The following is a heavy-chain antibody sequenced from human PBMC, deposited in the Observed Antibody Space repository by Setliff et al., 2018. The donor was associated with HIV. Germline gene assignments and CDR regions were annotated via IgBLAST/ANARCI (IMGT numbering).Heavy chain of an antibody. CDR1: GGSISSGGYY. CDR2: IYHSGIT. V-gene: IGHV4-31*03. D-gene: IGHD6-13*01. CDR3: ARGIAAAEGYFYYYMDV. J-gene: IGHJ6*03. Sequence: SETLSLTCTVSGGSISSGGYYWSWIRQHPGKGLEWIGYIYHSGITYYNPSLKSRVTISLDTSKNQFSLKLSSVTAADTAVYYCARGIAAAEGYFYYYMDVWGKGTTVTVSS.